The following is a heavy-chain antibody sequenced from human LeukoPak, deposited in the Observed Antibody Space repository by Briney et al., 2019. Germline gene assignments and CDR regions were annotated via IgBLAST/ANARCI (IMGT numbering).Heavy chain of an antibody. CDR3: ARTVEYSSSWFPNNWFDP. J-gene: IGHJ5*02. Sequence: TGGSLRLSCAASGFTFSDYYMSWIRQAPGKGLEWVSYISSSGSTIHYADSVKGRFTISRDNAKNSLYLQMNSLRAEDTAVYYCARTVEYSSSWFPNNWFDPWGQGTLVTVSS. CDR2: ISSSGSTI. V-gene: IGHV3-11*01. D-gene: IGHD6-13*01. CDR1: GFTFSDYY.